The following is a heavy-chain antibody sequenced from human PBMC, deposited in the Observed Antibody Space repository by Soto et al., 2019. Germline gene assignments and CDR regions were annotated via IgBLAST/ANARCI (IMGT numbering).Heavy chain of an antibody. CDR2: ISAYNGNT. V-gene: IGHV1-18*04. Sequence: GASVKVSCQASGYTFTSYGISWVRQAPGQGLEWMGWISAYNGNTNYAQKLQGRVTMTTDTSTSTAYMELRSLRSDDTAVYYCARDLGSSSPLYYYYYGMDVWGQGTTVTVSS. J-gene: IGHJ6*02. CDR3: ARDLGSSSPLYYYYYGMDV. CDR1: GYTFTSYG. D-gene: IGHD6-6*01.